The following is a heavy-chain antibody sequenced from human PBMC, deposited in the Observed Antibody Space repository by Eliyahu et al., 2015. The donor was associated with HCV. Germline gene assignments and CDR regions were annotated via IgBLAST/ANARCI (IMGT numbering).Heavy chain of an antibody. CDR2: IRNKAYGGAT. J-gene: IGHJ4*02. V-gene: IGHV3-49*03. Sequence: EVQLVESGGGLVQPGRSLRLSCTASGFTFGDYAMTWFRQAPGKGLEWVGFIRNKAYGGATEYAASVKGRFTISRDDSKSIAYLQMNSLKTEDTAVYYCTRNVWRNDFWGQGTLVTVSS. CDR1: GFTFGDYA. CDR3: TRNVWRNDF. D-gene: IGHD2-8*01.